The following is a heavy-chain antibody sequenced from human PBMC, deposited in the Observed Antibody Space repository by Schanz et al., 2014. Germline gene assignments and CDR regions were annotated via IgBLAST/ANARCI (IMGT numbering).Heavy chain of an antibody. Sequence: EVQLVESGGGLVQPGGSLRLSCAASGFTFRNYKMIWVRQAPGKGLEWVSSISSTSTYINYADSVKGRFTISRDNSKNTLYLQMNSLIAEDTAVYYCAKCIGWYGRCAFDIWGQGTMVTVSS. D-gene: IGHD6-19*01. CDR3: AKCIGWYGRCAFDI. J-gene: IGHJ3*02. V-gene: IGHV3-21*04. CDR1: GFTFRNYK. CDR2: ISSTSTYI.